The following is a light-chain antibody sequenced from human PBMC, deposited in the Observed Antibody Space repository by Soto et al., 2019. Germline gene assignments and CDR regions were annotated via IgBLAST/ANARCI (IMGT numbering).Light chain of an antibody. V-gene: IGKV4-1*01. J-gene: IGKJ1*01. CDR3: QQYSSAPWT. CDR2: WAS. Sequence: DIGMTQSPDSLAVSLGERATINCRSSQTIFYSSNRKDYLAWYQQKPGQPPRVLIYWASTRESGVPDRFSGSGSGSDFTLTISNLQAEDVAVYYCQQYSSAPWTFGQGTKVEIK. CDR1: QTIFYSSNRKDY.